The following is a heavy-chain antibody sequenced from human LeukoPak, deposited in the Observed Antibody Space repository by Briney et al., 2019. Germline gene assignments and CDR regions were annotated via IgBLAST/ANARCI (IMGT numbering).Heavy chain of an antibody. CDR1: GFTFSSYA. Sequence: PGRSLRLSCAASGFTFSSYAMHWVRQAPGKGLEWVAVISYDGSNKYYADSVKGRFTISRDNSKNTLYLQMNSLRAEDTAVYYCARGVGVGATPNSGEYYFDYWGQGTLVTVSS. V-gene: IGHV3-30*04. D-gene: IGHD1-26*01. CDR2: ISYDGSNK. CDR3: ARGVGVGATPNSGEYYFDY. J-gene: IGHJ4*02.